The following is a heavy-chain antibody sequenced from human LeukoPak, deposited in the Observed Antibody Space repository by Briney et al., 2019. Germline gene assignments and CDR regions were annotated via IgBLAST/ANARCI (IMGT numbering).Heavy chain of an antibody. V-gene: IGHV5-51*01. CDR3: VRHVSTYWYGDY. CDR2: IYPDDSET. J-gene: IGHJ4*02. Sequence: GESLKISCQGSGFSFTSYWIGWVRQVPGEGLEWMGIIYPDDSETKYSQSFQGQVTISADKSIATAYLQWSSLKASDTAIYYCVRHVSTYWYGDYWGQGTLVTVSS. CDR1: GFSFTSYW. D-gene: IGHD2-8*02.